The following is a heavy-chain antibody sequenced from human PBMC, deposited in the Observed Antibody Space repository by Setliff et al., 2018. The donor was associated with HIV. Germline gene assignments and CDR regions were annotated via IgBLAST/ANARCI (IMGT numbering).Heavy chain of an antibody. V-gene: IGHV4-34*01. CDR1: GGSFSGYY. J-gene: IGHJ4*02. CDR2: INHSGST. D-gene: IGHD3-3*01. CDR3: ARGLQFLDYYYFDY. Sequence: SETLSLTCAVYGGSFSGYYWSWIRQPPGKGLEWIGEINHSGSTNYNPSLKSRVTISVDTSKNQFSLKLSSVTAADTAAYYCARGLQFLDYYYFDYWGQGTLVTVSS.